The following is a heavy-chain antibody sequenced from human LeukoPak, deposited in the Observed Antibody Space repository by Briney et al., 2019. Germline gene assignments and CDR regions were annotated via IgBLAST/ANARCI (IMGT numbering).Heavy chain of an antibody. CDR1: GGSFSGYY. CDR2: INHSGST. Sequence: TSETLSLTCAVYGGSFSGYYWSWIRQPPGKGLEWIGEINHSGSTNYNPSLKSRVTISVDTSKNQFSLKLSSVTAADTAVYYCARGGRFGSPPRSDYWGQGTLVTVSS. D-gene: IGHD3-10*01. J-gene: IGHJ4*02. V-gene: IGHV4-34*01. CDR3: ARGGRFGSPPRSDY.